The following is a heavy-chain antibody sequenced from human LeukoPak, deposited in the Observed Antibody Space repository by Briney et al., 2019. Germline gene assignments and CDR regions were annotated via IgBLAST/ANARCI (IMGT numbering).Heavy chain of an antibody. V-gene: IGHV3-53*01. Sequence: SGGSLRLSCAASGFTVSSNYMSWVRPAPGKGLEWVSVIYSGGSTYYADSVKGRFTISRDNSKNTLYLQMNSLRAEDTAVYYCARAPLDYGGNGYYFDYWGQGTLVTVSS. J-gene: IGHJ4*02. CDR1: GFTVSSNY. CDR3: ARAPLDYGGNGYYFDY. CDR2: IYSGGST. D-gene: IGHD4-23*01.